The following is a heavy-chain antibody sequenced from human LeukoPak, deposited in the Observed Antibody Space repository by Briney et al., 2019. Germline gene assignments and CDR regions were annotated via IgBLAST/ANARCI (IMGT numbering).Heavy chain of an antibody. D-gene: IGHD2-21*02. CDR2: INPSVDST. CDR3: ASVLYCGADCYSGRYFFDY. Sequence: ASLKGSCKASGYTFTSSGISWVRHAPGQGLQRIGIINPSVDSTSYAQKLQGRVTMTRDTSTSTVYMELSSLRSEDTAVYYCASVLYCGADCYSGRYFFDYWGQGTLVTVSS. V-gene: IGHV1-46*01. CDR1: GYTFTSSG. J-gene: IGHJ4*02.